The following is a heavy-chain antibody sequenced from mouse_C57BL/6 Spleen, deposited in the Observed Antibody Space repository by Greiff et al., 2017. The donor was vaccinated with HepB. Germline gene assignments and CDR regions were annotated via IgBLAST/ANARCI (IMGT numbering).Heavy chain of an antibody. Sequence: QVQLQQSGPELVKPGASVKISCKASGYAFSSSWMNWVKQRPGKGLEWIGRIYPGDGDTNYNGKFKGKATLTADKSSSTAYMQLSSLTSEDSAVYFCASYGTPYAMDYWGQGTSVTVSS. CDR2: IYPGDGDT. V-gene: IGHV1-82*01. CDR1: GYAFSSSW. J-gene: IGHJ4*01. D-gene: IGHD1-1*01. CDR3: ASYGTPYAMDY.